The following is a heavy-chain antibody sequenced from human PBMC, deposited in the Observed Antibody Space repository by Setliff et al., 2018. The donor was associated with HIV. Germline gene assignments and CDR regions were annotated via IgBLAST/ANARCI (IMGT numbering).Heavy chain of an antibody. V-gene: IGHV4-61*09. J-gene: IGHJ2*01. CDR3: ARSRDARGWYFDL. CDR2: IYSSGSA. Sequence: SETLSLTCSVSAGSISSGRYYWSWIRQPAGKGLEWIGHIYSSGSANYNLSLKSRVTISVDTSKNQFSLKVSSVTAADTAVYYCARSRDARGWYFDLWGRGTLVTVSS. CDR1: AGSISSGRYY. D-gene: IGHD6-6*01.